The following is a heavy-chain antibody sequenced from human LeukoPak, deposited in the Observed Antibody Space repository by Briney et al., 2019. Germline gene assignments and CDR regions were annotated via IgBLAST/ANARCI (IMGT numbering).Heavy chain of an antibody. V-gene: IGHV4-59*08. CDR1: GGSISSYY. D-gene: IGHD3-22*01. CDR3: ARHHSGGYYDYYFDY. CDR2: IYYSGST. Sequence: SETLSLTCTVSGGSISSYYWSGIRQPPGKGLEWIGHIYYSGSTNYNPSLKSRVTISVDTSKNQFSLKLSSVTAADTAVYYCARHHSGGYYDYYFDYWGQGTLVTVSS. J-gene: IGHJ4*02.